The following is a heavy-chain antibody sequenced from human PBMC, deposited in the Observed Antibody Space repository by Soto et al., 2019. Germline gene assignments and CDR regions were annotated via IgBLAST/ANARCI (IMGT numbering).Heavy chain of an antibody. V-gene: IGHV4-59*01. D-gene: IGHD6-13*01. Sequence: QVQLQESGPGLVKPSETLSLTCTVSGDSISSYYWSWIRQPPGKGLEWIGYIYYSGSTNYNPSLKSRITISVATSKNQFSLTLTSVTAADTAVYYCESYSSSPGGFDYWGQGTLVTVSS. CDR2: IYYSGST. CDR3: ESYSSSPGGFDY. CDR1: GDSISSYY. J-gene: IGHJ4*02.